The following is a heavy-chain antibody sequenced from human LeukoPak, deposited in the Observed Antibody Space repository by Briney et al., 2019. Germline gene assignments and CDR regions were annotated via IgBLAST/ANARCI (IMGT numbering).Heavy chain of an antibody. V-gene: IGHV4-59*01. CDR3: ARGPMAVSDI. D-gene: IGHD5-24*01. CDR1: GGSISSYY. Sequence: SKTLSLTCTVSGGSISSYYWSWIRQPPGKGLEWIGYIYYSGSTNYNPSLKSRVTISVDTSKNQFSLELSSVTAADTAVYYCARGPMAVSDIWGQGTMVTVSS. J-gene: IGHJ3*02. CDR2: IYYSGST.